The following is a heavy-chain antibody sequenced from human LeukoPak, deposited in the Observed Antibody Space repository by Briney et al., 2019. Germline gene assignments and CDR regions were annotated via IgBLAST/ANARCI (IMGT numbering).Heavy chain of an antibody. CDR2: IRSKANSYAT. CDR1: GFTFSSYS. V-gene: IGHV3-73*01. CDR3: TRQGGRGQQLKDY. J-gene: IGHJ4*02. D-gene: IGHD6-13*01. Sequence: GGSLRLSCAASGFTFSSYSMNWVRQASGKRLEWVGRIRSKANSYATAYAASVKGRFTISRDDSKNMAYLQMNSLKTEDTAVYYCTRQGGRGQQLKDYWGQGTLVTVSS.